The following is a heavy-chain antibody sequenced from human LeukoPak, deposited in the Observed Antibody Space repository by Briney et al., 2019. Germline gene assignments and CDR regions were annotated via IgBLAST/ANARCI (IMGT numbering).Heavy chain of an antibody. D-gene: IGHD3-9*01. CDR2: IYYSGST. J-gene: IGHJ4*02. Sequence: SETLSLTCTVSGGSISSYYWSWIRQPPGKGLEWIGYIYYSGSTNYNPSLKSRVTISVDTSKNQFSLKLSSVTAADTAVYYCARGFLHYDIPYYFDYWGQGTLVTVSS. CDR1: GGSISSYY. CDR3: ARGFLHYDIPYYFDY. V-gene: IGHV4-59*01.